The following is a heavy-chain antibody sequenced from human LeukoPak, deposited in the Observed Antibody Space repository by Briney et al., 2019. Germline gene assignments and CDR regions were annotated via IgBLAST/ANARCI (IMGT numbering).Heavy chain of an antibody. Sequence: SETLSLTCTVSGGSISSYYWSWIRQPPGKGLEWIGYIYYSGSTNYNPSLKSRVTISVDTSKNQFSLKLSSVTAADTAVYYCARHGTGEFEAAGTAGWFDPWGQGTLVTVSS. D-gene: IGHD6-13*01. CDR2: IYYSGST. CDR3: ARHGTGEFEAAGTAGWFDP. CDR1: GGSISSYY. V-gene: IGHV4-59*08. J-gene: IGHJ5*02.